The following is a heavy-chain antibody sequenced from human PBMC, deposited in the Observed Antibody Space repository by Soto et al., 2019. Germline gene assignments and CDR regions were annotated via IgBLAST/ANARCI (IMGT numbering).Heavy chain of an antibody. D-gene: IGHD5-12*01. CDR3: ATRDSGRFY. CDR1: GVSISSHDW. V-gene: IGHV4-4*02. J-gene: IGHJ4*02. Sequence: QVQLQESGPGLVKPSGTPSLTCAVSGVSISSHDWWTWVRQPPGKGLEWIGESHESGNTNYNSSLESRVTISLDKTKNQFSLKLTSVTVADTTVYYCATRDSGRFYWGQGTLVTVSS. CDR2: SHESGNT.